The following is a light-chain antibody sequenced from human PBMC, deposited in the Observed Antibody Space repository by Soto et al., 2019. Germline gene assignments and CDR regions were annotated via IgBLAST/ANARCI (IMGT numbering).Light chain of an antibody. CDR2: EVT. Sequence: QSVLSQPPSASGSPGQSVTISCTGTSSDVGGYNYVSWYQHHPGKAPKLMIYEVTKRPSGVPDRFSGSKSGNTASLTVSGLQAEDDSDYYCSSYAGSNNVVFGGGTKLTGL. V-gene: IGLV2-8*01. CDR3: SSYAGSNNVV. J-gene: IGLJ2*01. CDR1: SSDVGGYNY.